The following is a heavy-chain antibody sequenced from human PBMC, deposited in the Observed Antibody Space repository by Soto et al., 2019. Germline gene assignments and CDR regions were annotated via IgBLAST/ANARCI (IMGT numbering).Heavy chain of an antibody. J-gene: IGHJ4*02. CDR2: INGGNGDT. D-gene: IGHD2-2*01. CDR1: GYTFTGYA. Sequence: ASVKVSCKASGYTFTGYAIHWVRQAPGQRLEWMGWINGGNGDTKYSQKFRGRVTITRDTSASTAYMELTSLGSEDTAVYHCARGYCSSTSCQYYLDNWGQGTLVTVSS. CDR3: ARGYCSSTSCQYYLDN. V-gene: IGHV1-3*01.